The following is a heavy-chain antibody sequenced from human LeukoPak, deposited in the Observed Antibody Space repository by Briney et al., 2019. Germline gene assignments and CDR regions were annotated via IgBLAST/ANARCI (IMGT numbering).Heavy chain of an antibody. CDR3: SSATGD. CDR1: GFTFDDYA. CDR2: ISWYSGSI. D-gene: IGHD6-13*01. J-gene: IGHJ4*02. Sequence: PGRSLRLSCAASGFTFDDYAMHWVRQAPGKGLEWVSGISWYSGSIGYADSVKGRFTISRDNAKNSLYLQMDSLRAEDTAVYYCSSATGDWGQGTLVTVSS. V-gene: IGHV3-9*01.